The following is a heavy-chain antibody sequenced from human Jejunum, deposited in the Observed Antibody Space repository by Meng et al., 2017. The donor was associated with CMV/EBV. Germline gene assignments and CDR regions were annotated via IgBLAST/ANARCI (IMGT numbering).Heavy chain of an antibody. CDR3: ARDQDIVILPAAPYNYFDP. Sequence: TDYYMHWVRQAPVQGLEWMGWINPDSGATNYAQKLQGRVTMTRDTSIRTAYMELSSLTSDDTALYFCARDQDIVILPAAPYNYFDPWGQGTLVTVSS. D-gene: IGHD2-2*01. CDR1: TDYY. CDR2: INPDSGAT. J-gene: IGHJ5*02. V-gene: IGHV1-2*02.